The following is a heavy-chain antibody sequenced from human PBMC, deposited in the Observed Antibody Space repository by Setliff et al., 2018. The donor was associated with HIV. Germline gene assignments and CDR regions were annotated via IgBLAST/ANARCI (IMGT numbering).Heavy chain of an antibody. Sequence: PSETLSLTCTVSGGSISSSLYYWSWIRQPAGKRLEWIGRTYTSENTNYNPSFKSRVTISVDVSKNQFYLKLSSVTAADTAVYYCAREYSSSSANWYFDLWGRGTLVTVSS. CDR3: AREYSSSSANWYFDL. J-gene: IGHJ2*01. CDR2: TYTSENT. V-gene: IGHV4-61*02. D-gene: IGHD6-6*01. CDR1: GGSISSSLYY.